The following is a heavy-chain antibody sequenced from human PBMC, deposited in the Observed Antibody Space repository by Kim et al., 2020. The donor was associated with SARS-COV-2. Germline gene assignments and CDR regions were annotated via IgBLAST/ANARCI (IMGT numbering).Heavy chain of an antibody. V-gene: IGHV4-59*01. D-gene: IGHD3-10*01. J-gene: IGHJ4*02. CDR3: ARETTGYGELPD. Sequence: SETLSLTCSVSGDSIGSFYWSWIRQTPGKGLEWIGYVYHSGTANFSPSFNSRVTLSVDMAKNQFSLTLRSVTAADTAFYYCARETTGYGELPDGGQGTLVIVSS. CDR2: VYHSGTA. CDR1: GDSIGSFY.